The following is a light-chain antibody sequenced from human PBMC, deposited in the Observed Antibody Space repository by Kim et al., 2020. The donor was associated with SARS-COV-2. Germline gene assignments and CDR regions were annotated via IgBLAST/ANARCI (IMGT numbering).Light chain of an antibody. CDR3: SSFTSGGTLVL. CDR2: GVT. J-gene: IGLJ2*01. Sequence: VAIASTGTRNGGGGDKRVAWYRQAPRTAPHLIIYGVTHRPSGVPDRFSGSASGNTASLTISGLQTEDEGDYYCSSFTSGGTLVLFGGGTQLTVL. CDR1: RNGGGGDKR. V-gene: IGLV2-18*02.